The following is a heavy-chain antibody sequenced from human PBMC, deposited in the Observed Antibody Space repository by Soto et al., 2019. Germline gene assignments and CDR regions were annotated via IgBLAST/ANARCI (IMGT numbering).Heavy chain of an antibody. CDR1: GYTFTSYD. V-gene: IGHV1-8*01. CDR3: TREYSSGWSKD. D-gene: IGHD6-19*01. Sequence: QVQLVQSGAEVKKPGASVKVSCKASGYTFTSYDINWVRQATGQGLEWMGWMNPNSGNTGYAQKIQGRVTMTRNTAISPAYMEPSSLRSEETAVYFCTREYSSGWSKDWGQGPRVTVSS. J-gene: IGHJ4*02. CDR2: MNPNSGNT.